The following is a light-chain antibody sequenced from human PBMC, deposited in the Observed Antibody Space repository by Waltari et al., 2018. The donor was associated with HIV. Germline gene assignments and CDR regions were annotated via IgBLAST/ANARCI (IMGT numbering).Light chain of an antibody. CDR1: SSNIGAGYD. Sequence: PGQRVTISCTGSSSNIGAGYDVHWYQQLPGTAPKLLIYDNTNRPSGVPDRISGSKSGTSASLAITGLQAEDEADYYCQSYDSSLSGYVFGTGTKVTVL. CDR3: QSYDSSLSGYV. J-gene: IGLJ1*01. CDR2: DNT. V-gene: IGLV1-40*01.